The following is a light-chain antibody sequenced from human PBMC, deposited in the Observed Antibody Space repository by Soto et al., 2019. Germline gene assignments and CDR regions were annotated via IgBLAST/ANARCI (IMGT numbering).Light chain of an antibody. CDR1: QNVSTNL. Sequence: EIVMTQSPATLSVSPGEIATLSFRASQNVSTNLLVWYQQHPGQAPRLLIYGASSRATGIPDRFSGSGSGTDFTLTIRRLEPDDFAVYYCQKYGSFWTFGQGTKVDIK. CDR2: GAS. CDR3: QKYGSFWT. V-gene: IGKV3-20*01. J-gene: IGKJ1*01.